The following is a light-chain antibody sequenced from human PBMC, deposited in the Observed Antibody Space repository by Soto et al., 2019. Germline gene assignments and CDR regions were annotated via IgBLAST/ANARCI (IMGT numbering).Light chain of an antibody. CDR3: QQTDSTPQT. J-gene: IGKJ1*01. Sequence: DIQMTQSPSSLSASVGDRVTISCRASQSLRNYVSWYQQKPGTAPKLLIRAASTLQSGVPSRFSGSGSGTDFTLTISSLQIEDFATYFCQQTDSTPQTFGQGTNVEI. CDR1: QSLRNY. CDR2: AAS. V-gene: IGKV1-39*01.